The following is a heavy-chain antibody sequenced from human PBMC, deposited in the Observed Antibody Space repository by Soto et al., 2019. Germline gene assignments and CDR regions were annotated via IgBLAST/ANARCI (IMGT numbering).Heavy chain of an antibody. Sequence: GGSLRLSCAASGFTFSSYAMSWVRQAPGKGLEWVSAISGSGGSTYYADSVKGRFTISRDNSKNTLYLQMNSLRAEDTAVYYYAKDFPWDYDILTGYLAYWGQGTLVTLAS. CDR3: AKDFPWDYDILTGYLAY. J-gene: IGHJ4*02. V-gene: IGHV3-23*01. CDR1: GFTFSSYA. D-gene: IGHD3-9*01. CDR2: ISGSGGST.